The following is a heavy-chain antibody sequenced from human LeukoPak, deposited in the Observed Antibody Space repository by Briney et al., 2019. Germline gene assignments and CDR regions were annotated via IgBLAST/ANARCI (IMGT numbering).Heavy chain of an antibody. J-gene: IGHJ4*02. D-gene: IGHD3-10*01. V-gene: IGHV3-66*01. CDR3: AREFDEGVGAYYFDY. CDR1: GFTVSSNH. Sequence: GGSLRLSCAASGFTVSSNHMSWVRQAPGKGLEWVSVIYSGGSTYYADSVKGRFTISRDNSKNTLYLQMNSLRAEDTAVYYCAREFDEGVGAYYFDYWGQGTLVTVSS. CDR2: IYSGGST.